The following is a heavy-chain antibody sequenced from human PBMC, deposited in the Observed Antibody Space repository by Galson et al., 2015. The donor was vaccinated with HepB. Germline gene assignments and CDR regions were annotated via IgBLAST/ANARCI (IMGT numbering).Heavy chain of an antibody. CDR2: IKQDGSEK. V-gene: IGHV3-7*03. CDR1: GFTFSSYW. D-gene: IGHD5-18*01. CDR3: ARDLRIQLWSKKSLGYYYYYYMDV. Sequence: SLRLSCAASGFTFSSYWMSWVRQAPGKGLEWVANIKQDGSEKYYVDSVKGRFTISRDNAKNSLYLQMNSLRAEDTAVYYCARDLRIQLWSKKSLGYYYYYYMDVWGKGTTVTVSS. J-gene: IGHJ6*03.